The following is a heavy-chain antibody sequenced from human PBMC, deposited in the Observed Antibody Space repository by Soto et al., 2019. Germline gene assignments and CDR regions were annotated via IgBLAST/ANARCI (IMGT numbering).Heavy chain of an antibody. CDR2: ISSSSSYI. D-gene: IGHD2-2*01. CDR3: ARDIVVVPAYYYGMDV. J-gene: IGHJ6*02. Sequence: PXGTLSLTCAASGGTFSSYSMNWVRKAPGKGLEWVSSISSSSSYIYYADSVKGRFTISRDNAKNSLYLQMNSLRAEDTAVYYCARDIVVVPAYYYGMDVWGQGTTVTVSS. V-gene: IGHV3-21*01. CDR1: GGTFSSYS.